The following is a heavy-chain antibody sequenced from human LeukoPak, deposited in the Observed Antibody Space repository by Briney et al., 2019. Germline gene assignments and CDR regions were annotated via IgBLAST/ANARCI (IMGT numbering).Heavy chain of an antibody. D-gene: IGHD5-24*01. CDR2: IIPIFGTA. CDR1: GGTFSSYA. CDR3: ARGEASEIDYFDY. Sequence: SVEVSCKASGGTFSSYAISWVRQAPGQGLEWMGGIIPIFGTANYAQKFQGRVTITADESTSTAYMELSSLRSEDTAVYYCARGEASEIDYFDYWGQGTLVTVSS. V-gene: IGHV1-69*13. J-gene: IGHJ4*02.